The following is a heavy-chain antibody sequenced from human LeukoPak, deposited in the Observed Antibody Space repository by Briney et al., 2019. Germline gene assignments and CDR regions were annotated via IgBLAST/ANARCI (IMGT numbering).Heavy chain of an antibody. V-gene: IGHV4-34*01. D-gene: IGHD2-2*01. Sequence: SETLSLTCAVYGWSFSGYYWSWIRQPPGKGLEWIGEINHSGSTNYNPSLKSRVTISVDTSKNQFSLKLSSVTAADTAVYYCARGGSCSSTSCYRHYYYGMDVWGQGTTVTVSS. J-gene: IGHJ6*02. CDR2: INHSGST. CDR1: GWSFSGYY. CDR3: ARGGSCSSTSCYRHYYYGMDV.